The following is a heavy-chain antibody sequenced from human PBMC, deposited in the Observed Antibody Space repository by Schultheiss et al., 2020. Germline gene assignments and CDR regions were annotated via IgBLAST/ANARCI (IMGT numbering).Heavy chain of an antibody. CDR2: IKSKTDGGTT. J-gene: IGHJ3*02. D-gene: IGHD3-3*01. V-gene: IGHV3-15*01. Sequence: GESLKISCAASGFTFSNAWMSWVRQAPGKGLEWVGRIKSKTDGGTTDYAAPVKGRFTISRDDSKNTLYLQMNSLKTEDTAVYYCTTDSLMYYDFWSGYGRAFDIWGKGTMVTVSS. CDR3: TTDSLMYYDFWSGYGRAFDI. CDR1: GFTFSNAW.